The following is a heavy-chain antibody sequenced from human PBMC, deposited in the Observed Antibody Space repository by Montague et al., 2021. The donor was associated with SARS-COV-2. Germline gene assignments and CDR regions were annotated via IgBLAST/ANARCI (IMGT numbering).Heavy chain of an antibody. J-gene: IGHJ1*01. CDR1: GFTFSSYA. D-gene: IGHD1-26*01. V-gene: IGHV3-30*04. Sequence: SLRLSCAASGFTFSSYAMHWVRQAPGKGLEWVAVISYDGSNKYYADSVKGRFTISRDNSKNTLYLQMNSLRAEDTAVYYCARGRSGSYLDYFRHWGQGTLVTVSS. CDR3: ARGRSGSYLDYFRH. CDR2: ISYDGSNK.